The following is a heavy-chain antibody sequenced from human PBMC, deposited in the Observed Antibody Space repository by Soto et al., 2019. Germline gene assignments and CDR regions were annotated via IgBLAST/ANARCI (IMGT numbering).Heavy chain of an antibody. Sequence: GGSLRLSCAASGFTFSSYSMNWVRQAPGKGLEWVSYINSGSNTIYYADSVKGRFTISRDNAKNSLYLQMNSLRAEDTAVFYCAREIGYRSGRPNFDYWGQGALVTVSS. D-gene: IGHD2-15*01. CDR2: INSGSNTI. J-gene: IGHJ4*02. CDR3: AREIGYRSGRPNFDY. V-gene: IGHV3-48*01. CDR1: GFTFSSYS.